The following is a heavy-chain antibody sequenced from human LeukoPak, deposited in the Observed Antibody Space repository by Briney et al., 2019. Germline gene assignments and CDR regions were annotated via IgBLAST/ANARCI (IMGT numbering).Heavy chain of an antibody. D-gene: IGHD3-22*01. V-gene: IGHV3-23*01. CDR1: GFTFSTYA. Sequence: GGSLRLSCAASGFTFSTYALSWVRQAPGKGLEWVSSVFGSSDTTYYADSVKGRFTISRDTSKNTLYLKMNSLRGEDTAVYYCARAPTNDYDSNGYYSSFDYWGQGTLVTVSS. CDR3: ARAPTNDYDSNGYYSSFDY. CDR2: VFGSSDTT. J-gene: IGHJ4*02.